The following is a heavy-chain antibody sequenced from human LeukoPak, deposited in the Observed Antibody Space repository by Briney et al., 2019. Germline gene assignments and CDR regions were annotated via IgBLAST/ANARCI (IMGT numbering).Heavy chain of an antibody. CDR1: GFTFDEYA. V-gene: IGHV3-9*03. CDR3: ARGVGDYCSGGSCYYFDY. D-gene: IGHD2-15*01. Sequence: PGRSPRLSCAASGFTFDEYAIHWVRQAPGKGLEWVSGISWNSDSIAYADSVKGRFTISRDNAENSLYLQMNSLRAEDMGFYYCARGVGDYCSGGSCYYFDYWGQGTLVTVSS. J-gene: IGHJ4*02. CDR2: ISWNSDSI.